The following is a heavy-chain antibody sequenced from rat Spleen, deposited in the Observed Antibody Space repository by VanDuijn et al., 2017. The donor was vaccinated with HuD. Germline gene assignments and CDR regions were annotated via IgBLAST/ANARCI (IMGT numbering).Heavy chain of an antibody. J-gene: IGHJ2*01. CDR2: ISYDGGSS. Sequence: EVQLVESGGGLVQPGRSLKLSCAASGFPFSDYYMDWVRQAPTTGLEWVASISYDGGSSYYRDSVKGRFTISRDNAKSSLYLQMDSLRSEDTATYYSARLSNSGYALFANWGQGVMVTVSS. V-gene: IGHV5-20*01. CDR3: ARLSNSGYALFAN. CDR1: GFPFSDYY. D-gene: IGHD4-3*01.